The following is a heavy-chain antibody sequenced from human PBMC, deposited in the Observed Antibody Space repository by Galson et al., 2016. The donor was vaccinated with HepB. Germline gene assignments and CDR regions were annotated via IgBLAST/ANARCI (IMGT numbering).Heavy chain of an antibody. Sequence: SVKVSCKASGYSFTGYFLNWVRQAPGQGLEWMGWIGPGSGDTKYAQKFQGRVTITRDRSISTGTMELNRLRSDDTAVYYCARSTGFGIRIDYWGQGTQVTVSS. D-gene: IGHD3-10*01. CDR1: GYSFTGYF. CDR3: ARSTGFGIRIDY. J-gene: IGHJ4*02. CDR2: IGPGSGDT. V-gene: IGHV1-2*02.